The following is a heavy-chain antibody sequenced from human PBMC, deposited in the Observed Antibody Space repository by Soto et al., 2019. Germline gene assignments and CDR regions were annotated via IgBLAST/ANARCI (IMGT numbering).Heavy chain of an antibody. CDR2: IKQDGSEK. D-gene: IGHD6-13*01. J-gene: IGHJ4*02. CDR1: GFTFSSYW. Sequence: EVQLVESGGGLVQPGGSLRLSCAASGFTFSSYWMSWVRQAPGKGLEWVANIKQDGSEKYYVDSVKARFTISRDNAKNSLYLQMNSLRAEDTAVYYCAGEFRKGSSWYFGGQGTLVTVSS. CDR3: AGEFRKGSSWYF. V-gene: IGHV3-7*03.